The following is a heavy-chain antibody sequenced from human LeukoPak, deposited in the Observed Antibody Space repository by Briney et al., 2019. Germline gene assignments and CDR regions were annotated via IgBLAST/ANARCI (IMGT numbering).Heavy chain of an antibody. Sequence: PSETLSLTCTVSGGSISSGSYYWSWIRQPAGKGLEWIGRIYTSGSSNYNPSLKSRVTISVDTSKNQFSLKLSSVTAADTAVYYCARTVYGSGSYGYYYMDVWGKGTTVTISS. D-gene: IGHD3-10*01. V-gene: IGHV4-61*02. J-gene: IGHJ6*03. CDR3: ARTVYGSGSYGYYYMDV. CDR1: GGSISSGSYY. CDR2: IYTSGSS.